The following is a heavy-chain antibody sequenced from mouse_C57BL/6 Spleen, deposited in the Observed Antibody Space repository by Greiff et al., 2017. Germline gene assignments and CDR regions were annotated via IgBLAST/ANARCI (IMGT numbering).Heavy chain of an antibody. D-gene: IGHD1-1*01. CDR1: GYTFTSYW. CDR3: ARVYYYGSSYAIDY. V-gene: IGHV1-55*01. J-gene: IGHJ4*01. Sequence: QVQLQQPGAELVKPGASVKMSCKASGYTFTSYWITWVKQRPGQGLEWIGDISPGIGSTNYNEKFKSKATLTVDTSSSTSYMQLSSLTSEDSAGYYCARVYYYGSSYAIDYWGQGTAVTVSS. CDR2: ISPGIGST.